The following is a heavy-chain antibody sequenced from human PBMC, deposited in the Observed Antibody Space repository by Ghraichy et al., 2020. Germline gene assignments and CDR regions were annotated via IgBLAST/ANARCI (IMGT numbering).Heavy chain of an antibody. Sequence: GGSLRLSCSASGFTFSSSGMHWVRQAPGKGLEYVSAISANGGSTYYADSVKGRFTISRDNSKSTLFLQMSSLRAEDTAVYYCVKDSYTTVTSDFWGQGTLVTVSS. V-gene: IGHV3-64D*09. D-gene: IGHD4-17*01. CDR1: GFTFSSSG. J-gene: IGHJ4*02. CDR3: VKDSYTTVTSDF. CDR2: ISANGGST.